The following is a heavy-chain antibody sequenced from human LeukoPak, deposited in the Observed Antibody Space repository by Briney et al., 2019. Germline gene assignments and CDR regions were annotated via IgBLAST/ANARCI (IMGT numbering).Heavy chain of an antibody. J-gene: IGHJ5*02. V-gene: IGHV3-23*01. CDR2: ISGSGGST. CDR3: AREVMVRGVIITLENWFDP. CDR1: GFTFSSYA. Sequence: PGGSLRLSCAASGFTFSSYAMSWVRQAPGKGLEWVSAISGSGGSTYYADSVKGRFTISRDNSKNTLYLKMNSLRAEDTAVYYCAREVMVRGVIITLENWFDPWGQGTLVTVSS. D-gene: IGHD3-10*01.